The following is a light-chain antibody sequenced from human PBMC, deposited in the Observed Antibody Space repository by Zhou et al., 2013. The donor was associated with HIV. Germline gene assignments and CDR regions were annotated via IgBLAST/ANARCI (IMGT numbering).Light chain of an antibody. J-gene: IGKJ2*03. CDR3: QXFKSYPQYS. CDR2: GAS. V-gene: IGKV1-9*01. CDR1: QAITNF. Sequence: DIQLTQSPPFLSASIGDRVTITCRASQAITNFLAWYQQKPGKGPKLLIYGASNLQTGVPSRFSGSGSGTEFTLTINSLQPEDFATYYCQXFKSYPQYSFGQGTQLEIK.